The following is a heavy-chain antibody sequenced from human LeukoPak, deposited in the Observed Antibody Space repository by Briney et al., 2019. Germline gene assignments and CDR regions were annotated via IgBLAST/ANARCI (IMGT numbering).Heavy chain of an antibody. CDR2: IYYSGST. V-gene: IGHV4-59*01. J-gene: IGHJ6*03. CDR3: ARTTEAHSWRTRYYDYYMDV. CDR1: GSSITNYY. Sequence: SETLSLTCTVSGSSITNYYWGWIRQPPGKGLEWIGYIYYSGSTNYNPSLKSRVAISVDTSKNQFSLKLSSVTAADTAVYYCARTTEAHSWRTRYYDYYMDVWGKGTTVTVSS. D-gene: IGHD6-13*01.